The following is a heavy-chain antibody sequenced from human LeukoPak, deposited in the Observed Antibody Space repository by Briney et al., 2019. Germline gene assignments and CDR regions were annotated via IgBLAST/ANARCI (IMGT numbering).Heavy chain of an antibody. D-gene: IGHD3-16*02. V-gene: IGHV3-15*01. Sequence: GGSLRLSCAASGFTFSNAWMTWVRQAPGKGLEWVGRIKSKYDGETIDYAAPVKGRFTISRDDSKNMLYLQMNSLKTEDTAVYYCTTDLFGAIAPYWGQGTLVTVSS. CDR2: IKSKYDGETI. CDR1: GFTFSNAW. J-gene: IGHJ4*02. CDR3: TTDLFGAIAPY.